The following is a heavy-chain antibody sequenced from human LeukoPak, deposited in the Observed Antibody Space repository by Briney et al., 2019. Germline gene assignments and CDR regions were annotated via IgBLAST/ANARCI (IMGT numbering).Heavy chain of an antibody. CDR3: ARVSYGYNIFDY. CDR2: IKQDGSDK. J-gene: IGHJ4*02. Sequence: GGSLRLSCVASGFTFSNYWMNWVRQAPGKGLEWVANIKQDGSDKYYVDSVKGRFTISRDNAKNSLYLQMNSLRAEDTAVYFCARVSYGYNIFDYWGQGTLVTVSS. V-gene: IGHV3-7*04. D-gene: IGHD5-24*01. CDR1: GFTFSNYW.